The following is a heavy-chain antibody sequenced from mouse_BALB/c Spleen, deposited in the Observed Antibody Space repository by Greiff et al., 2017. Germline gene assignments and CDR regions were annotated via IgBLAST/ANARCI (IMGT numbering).Heavy chain of an antibody. J-gene: IGHJ3*01. CDR1: GYTFTDYE. D-gene: IGHD2-1*01. V-gene: IGHV1-15*01. CDR2: IDPETGGT. CDR3: TRRDGNYEGFAY. Sequence: QAQLQQSGAELVRPGASVTLSCKASGYTFTDYEMHWVKQTPVHGLEWIGAIDPETGGTAYNQKFKGKATLTADKSSSTAYMELRSLTSEDSAVYYCTRRDGNYEGFAYWGQGTLVTVSA.